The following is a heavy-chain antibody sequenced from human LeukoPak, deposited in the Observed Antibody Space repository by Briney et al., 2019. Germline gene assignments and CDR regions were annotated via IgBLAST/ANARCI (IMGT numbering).Heavy chain of an antibody. J-gene: IGHJ3*02. V-gene: IGHV4-38-2*01. CDR1: GYSISSGYY. D-gene: IGHD2-15*01. Sequence: SETLSLTCAVSGYSISSGYYGAWIRQPPGQGLVWIGIIYHSGITYYNPSLKSRVTISVDTSKSQFSLKLSSVTAADTAVYYCASSYCSGGSCYSGDAFDIWGQGTMVTVSS. CDR3: ASSYCSGGSCYSGDAFDI. CDR2: IYHSGIT.